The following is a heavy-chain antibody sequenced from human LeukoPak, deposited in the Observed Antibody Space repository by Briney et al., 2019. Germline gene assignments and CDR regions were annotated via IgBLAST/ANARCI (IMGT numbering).Heavy chain of an antibody. CDR2: VSGSGGST. D-gene: IGHD3-10*01. V-gene: IGHV3-23*01. J-gene: IGHJ4*02. CDR1: GLTFSSYA. CDR3: AKLIAVGDYDY. Sequence: AGGSLRLSYAASGLTFSSYAMSSVRQAPGRGLEWVSVVSGSGGSTYYAGAVKGRFTISRDNSKNTLYLKMNSLRVDDTAVYYCAKLIAVGDYDYWGQGTLVTVSS.